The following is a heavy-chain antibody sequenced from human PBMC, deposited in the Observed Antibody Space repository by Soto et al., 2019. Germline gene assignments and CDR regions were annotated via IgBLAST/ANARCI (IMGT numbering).Heavy chain of an antibody. CDR3: AKDKMVRGVIIAYFDY. D-gene: IGHD3-10*01. Sequence: PGGSLRLSCAASGFTFSSYGMHWVRQAPGKGLEWVAVISYDGSNKYYADSVKGRFTISRDNSKNTLYLQMNSLRAEDTAVYYCAKDKMVRGVIIAYFDYWGQGTLVTVSS. J-gene: IGHJ4*02. CDR1: GFTFSSYG. CDR2: ISYDGSNK. V-gene: IGHV3-30*18.